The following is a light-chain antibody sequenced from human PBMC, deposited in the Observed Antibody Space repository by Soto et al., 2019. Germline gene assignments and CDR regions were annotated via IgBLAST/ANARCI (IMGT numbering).Light chain of an antibody. CDR1: QSISSW. Sequence: DIQMTQSPSTLSASVGDRVTITCRASQSISSWLAWYQQKPGKAPKLLIYDASNLETGVPSRFSGSGSGTHFTLTISSLQPEDTATYYCQQYDNLPLTFGPGTKVDIK. CDR2: DAS. J-gene: IGKJ3*01. CDR3: QQYDNLPLT. V-gene: IGKV1-5*01.